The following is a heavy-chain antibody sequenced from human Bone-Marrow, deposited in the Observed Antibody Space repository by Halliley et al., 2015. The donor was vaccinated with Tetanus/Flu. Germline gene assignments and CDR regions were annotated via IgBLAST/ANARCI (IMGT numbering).Heavy chain of an antibody. CDR2: VYPDDSDT. J-gene: IGHJ4*02. CDR1: GYIFSDYW. Sequence: QLVQSGAEVKKPGESLKISCKGFGYIFSDYWIGWVRQMPGKGLEWMGIVYPDDSDTRYSPSFQGQVTISADKSISTAYLQWSSLKASDSAMYYCARRSGVGGTDFDYWGQGALVTVST. V-gene: IGHV5-51*01. CDR3: ARRSGVGGTDFDY. D-gene: IGHD1-26*01.